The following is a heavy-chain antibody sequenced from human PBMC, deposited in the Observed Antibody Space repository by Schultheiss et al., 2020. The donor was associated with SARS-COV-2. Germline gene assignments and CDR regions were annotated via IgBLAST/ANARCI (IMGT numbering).Heavy chain of an antibody. CDR1: GFSFSDAW. Sequence: GGSLRLSCATSGFSFSDAWMHWVRQAPGKGLVWVSRINSDGSSTSYADSVKGRFTISRDNAKNSLYLQMNSLRAEDTALYYCAKTVGATMGGYFDYWGQGTLVTVSS. J-gene: IGHJ4*02. D-gene: IGHD1-26*01. V-gene: IGHV3-74*01. CDR3: AKTVGATMGGYFDY. CDR2: INSDGSST.